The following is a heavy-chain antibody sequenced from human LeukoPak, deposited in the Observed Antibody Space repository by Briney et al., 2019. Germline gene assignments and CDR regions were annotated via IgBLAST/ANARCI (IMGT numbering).Heavy chain of an antibody. D-gene: IGHD1-26*01. V-gene: IGHV4-34*01. CDR2: INPSGST. Sequence: NTSETLSLTCAVYGGSFSGYHWTWIRQSPGKGLEWIGDINPSGSTYYNPSLKSRLTISVDTSKNQFSLKLRSVTAADTAIYYCARGEPSFDYWGQGTLVTVSS. CDR3: ARGEPSFDY. CDR1: GGSFSGYH. J-gene: IGHJ4*02.